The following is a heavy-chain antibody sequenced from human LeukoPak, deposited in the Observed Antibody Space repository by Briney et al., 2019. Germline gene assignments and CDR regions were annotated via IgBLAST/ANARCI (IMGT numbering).Heavy chain of an antibody. CDR1: GFTFSSYW. D-gene: IGHD3-10*01. CDR2: INSDGSST. CDR3: ARESSEPLDY. V-gene: IGHV3-74*01. J-gene: IGHJ4*02. Sequence: PGGSLRLSCAASGFTFSSYWMCWVRQAPGKGLVWVSRINSDGSSTTYADSVKGLFTISRDNAKNTLYLQMGSLRAEDTAVYYCARESSEPLDYWGQGTLVSVSS.